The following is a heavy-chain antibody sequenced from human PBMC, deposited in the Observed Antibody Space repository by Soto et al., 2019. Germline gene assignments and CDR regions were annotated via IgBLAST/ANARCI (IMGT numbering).Heavy chain of an antibody. D-gene: IGHD3-22*01. J-gene: IGHJ3*02. V-gene: IGHV3-11*06. CDR2: ISGSSGHI. CDR1: GFTFNDY. CDR3: ATQFRDTNRFYDAFDI. Sequence: PGGSLRLSCAASGFTFNDYMSWIRQAPGKGLEWVSYISGSSGHINYAGSVKGRFTISRDNARNSLYLQMNSLRAEDTAVYYCATQFRDTNRFYDAFDIWGQGTMVTVSS.